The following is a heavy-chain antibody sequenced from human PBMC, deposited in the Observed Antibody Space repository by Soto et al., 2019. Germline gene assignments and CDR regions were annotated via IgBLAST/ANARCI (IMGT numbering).Heavy chain of an antibody. V-gene: IGHV3-30*18. CDR3: AKDAGDSTSLLY. CDR1: GFTFSSYG. D-gene: IGHD3-10*01. CDR2: ISYDGSNK. J-gene: IGHJ4*02. Sequence: GSLRLSCVASGFTFSSYGMHWVRQAPGKGLEWVAVISYDGSNKYYADSVKGRFTISRDNSKNTLYLQMNSLRAEDMAVYYCAKDAGDSTSLLYWGQGTLVTVS.